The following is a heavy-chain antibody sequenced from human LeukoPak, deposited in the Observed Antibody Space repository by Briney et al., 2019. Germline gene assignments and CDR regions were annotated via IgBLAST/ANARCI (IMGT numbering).Heavy chain of an antibody. Sequence: ASVKVSCKASGYTFTGYYMHWVRQAPGQGLEGMGWINPNSGGTNYAQKFQGMVTMTRDTSISTAYMELSRLRSDDTAVYYCARVASVANHFLDYWGQGTLVTVSS. CDR3: ARVASVANHFLDY. J-gene: IGHJ4*02. CDR1: GYTFTGYY. CDR2: INPNSGGT. D-gene: IGHD5-12*01. V-gene: IGHV1-2*02.